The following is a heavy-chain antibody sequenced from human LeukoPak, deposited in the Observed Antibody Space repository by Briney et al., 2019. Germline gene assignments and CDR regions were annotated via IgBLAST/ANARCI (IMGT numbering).Heavy chain of an antibody. J-gene: IGHJ4*02. CDR3: AKGSGSSWDFDY. CDR1: GFTFSTYA. D-gene: IGHD6-6*01. V-gene: IGHV3-23*01. CDR2: ISGSGGST. Sequence: GGSLRLSCAASGFTFSTYAMSWVRQAPGKGLEWVSAISGSGGSTYYADSVKGRFTISRDNSKNTLYLQMNSLRAEDTAVYYCAKGSGSSWDFDYWGQGTLVTASS.